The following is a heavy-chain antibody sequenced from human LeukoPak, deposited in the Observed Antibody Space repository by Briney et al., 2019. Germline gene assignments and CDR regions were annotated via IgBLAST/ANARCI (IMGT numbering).Heavy chain of an antibody. V-gene: IGHV4-61*02. Sequence: SETLSLTCTVSGGSISSGSYYWSWIRQPAGKGLEWIGRIYTSGSTNYNPSLKSRVTISVDTSKNQFSLKLSSVTAADTAVYYCARVGGDAFQRYYYYYMDVWGKGTTVTISS. CDR3: ARVGGDAFQRYYYYYMDV. J-gene: IGHJ6*03. CDR1: GGSISSGSYY. CDR2: IYTSGST. D-gene: IGHD3-3*02.